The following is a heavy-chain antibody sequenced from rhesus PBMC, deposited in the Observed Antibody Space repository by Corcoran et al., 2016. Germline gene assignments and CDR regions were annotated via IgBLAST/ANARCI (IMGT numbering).Heavy chain of an antibody. J-gene: IGHJ5-2*02. CDR2: ISGSGGST. D-gene: IGHD4-23*01. CDR1: GGSISSNY. CDR3: ARLYSNYNSLDV. Sequence: LQLPESGPGLVKPSATLSLTCAVSGGSISSNYWRWIRQPPGKGLEWLGRISGSGGSTDYNPSLKSRVTISTDTSKNQFSLKLSSVTAADTAVYYCARLYSNYNSLDVWGRGVLVTVSS. V-gene: IGHV4-173*01.